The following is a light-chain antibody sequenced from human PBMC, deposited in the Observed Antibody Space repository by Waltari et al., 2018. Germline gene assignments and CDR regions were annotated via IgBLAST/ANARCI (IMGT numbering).Light chain of an antibody. V-gene: IGKV3D-15*01. J-gene: IGKJ1*01. CDR1: QSVSSS. Sequence: EIVMTQSPATLSLSPGERATLSCRASQSVSSSLAWYQQKPGQAPRLLIYGASSRATGIPDRCSGSGSGTDFTLTISSLEPEDVGVYYCLQRSNWPWAFGQGTKVEIK. CDR2: GAS. CDR3: LQRSNWPWA.